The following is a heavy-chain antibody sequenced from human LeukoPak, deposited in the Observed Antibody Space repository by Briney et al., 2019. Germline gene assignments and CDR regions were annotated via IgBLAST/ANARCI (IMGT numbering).Heavy chain of an antibody. CDR3: AHSRRNLRREPDAFDI. D-gene: IGHD1-26*01. Sequence: SGPTLVKPTQTLTLTCTFSGFSLSTSGVGVGWIRQPPGKALERLALIYWNDDKRYSPSLKSRLSITKDTSKNQVVLTMTNMDPVDTATYYCAHSRRNLRREPDAFDIWGQGTMDTVSS. J-gene: IGHJ3*02. V-gene: IGHV2-5*01. CDR1: GFSLSTSGVG. CDR2: IYWNDDK.